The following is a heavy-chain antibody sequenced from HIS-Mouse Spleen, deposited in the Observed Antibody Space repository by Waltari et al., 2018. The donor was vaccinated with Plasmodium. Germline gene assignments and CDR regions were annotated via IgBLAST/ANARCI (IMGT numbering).Heavy chain of an antibody. D-gene: IGHD2-15*01. CDR1: GFTFSSYA. V-gene: IGHV3-30-3*01. CDR2: ISYDGSNK. CDR3: AREGGYCSGGSCYSGQGFDI. Sequence: QVQLVESGGGVVQPGRSLRLSCAASGFTFSSYAMHWVRQAPGKGLEWVAVISYDGSNKYYADNSKNTLYLQMNSLRAEDTAVYYCAREGGYCSGGSCYSGQGFDIWGQGTMVTVSS. J-gene: IGHJ3*02.